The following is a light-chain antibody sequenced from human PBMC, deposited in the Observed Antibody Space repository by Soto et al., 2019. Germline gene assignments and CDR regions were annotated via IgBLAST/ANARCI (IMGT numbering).Light chain of an antibody. CDR1: QTISTY. J-gene: IGKJ2*01. Sequence: DIHMTQSPSSRSACVGDRVTITGRASQTISTYLNCYQQKPGKAASMLIYEASRLLSGVPSWCSGSGSGTDFTLPIASLQPDDFSSYCCQQSDSTPYTFGQGTKVDIK. V-gene: IGKV1-39*01. CDR3: QQSDSTPYT. CDR2: EAS.